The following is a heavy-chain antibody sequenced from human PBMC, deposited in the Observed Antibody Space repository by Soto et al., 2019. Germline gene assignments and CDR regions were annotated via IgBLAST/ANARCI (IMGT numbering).Heavy chain of an antibody. J-gene: IGHJ5*02. D-gene: IGHD6-13*01. Sequence: QLQLQESGPGLVKPSETLSLTCNVSGGSISSSRSYWAWFRQPPGKELEWIANIFYAGNTYYNPSLKSRATVSVDTSKNQFALQLDSVTAADTAVYYCARQAAAPGIDLWFDPWGQGTLVTVSS. CDR1: GGSISSSRSY. V-gene: IGHV4-39*01. CDR2: IFYAGNT. CDR3: ARQAAAPGIDLWFDP.